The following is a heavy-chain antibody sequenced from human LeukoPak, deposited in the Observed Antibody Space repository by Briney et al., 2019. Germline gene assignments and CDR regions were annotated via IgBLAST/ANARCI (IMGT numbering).Heavy chain of an antibody. D-gene: IGHD3-22*01. CDR1: GGSISSRSYS. CDR3: ASLTLDSSGYYFDY. Sequence: SETLSLTCTVSGGSISSRSYSWGWIRQPPGKGLEWLGRIYYSESTYYNPSLKSRVTISVDTSKNQFSLKLSSVTAADTAVYYCASLTLDSSGYYFDYWGQGTLVTVSS. J-gene: IGHJ4*02. V-gene: IGHV4-39*01. CDR2: IYYSEST.